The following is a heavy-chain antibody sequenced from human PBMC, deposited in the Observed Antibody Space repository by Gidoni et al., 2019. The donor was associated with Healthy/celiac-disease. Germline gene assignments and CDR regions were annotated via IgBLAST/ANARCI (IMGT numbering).Heavy chain of an antibody. J-gene: IGHJ4*02. V-gene: IGHV4-31*03. D-gene: IGHD6-6*01. CDR3: ARLVKAARTFDY. CDR2: IYYSGST. Sequence: QVQLQESGPGLVKPPQTLSLTCTVSGGSISSGGYYWRWIRQHPGKGLEWIGYIYYSGSTYYNPSLKSRVTISVDTSKNQFSLKLSSVTAADTAVYYCARLVKAARTFDYWGQGTLVTVSS. CDR1: GGSISSGGYY.